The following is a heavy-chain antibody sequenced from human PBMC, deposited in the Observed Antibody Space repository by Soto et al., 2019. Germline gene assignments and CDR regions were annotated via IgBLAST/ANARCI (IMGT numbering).Heavy chain of an antibody. V-gene: IGHV5-51*01. CDR3: ARGYYSSWSGPLDY. Sequence: GESLKISCRTSGTNYWIAWVRQRPGKGLEWLGIIYPGDSDTRYSPSFQGQVTISADKSINTTYLRWSTLKASDSGIYFCARGYYSSWSGPLDYWGQGTLVTVSS. CDR2: IYPGDSDT. J-gene: IGHJ4*02. D-gene: IGHD2-21*01. CDR1: GTNYW.